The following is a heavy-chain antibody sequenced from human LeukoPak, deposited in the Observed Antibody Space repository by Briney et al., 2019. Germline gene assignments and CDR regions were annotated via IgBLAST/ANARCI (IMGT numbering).Heavy chain of an antibody. J-gene: IGHJ5*02. D-gene: IGHD2-2*01. CDR3: ARGPYCSSTSCYPYNWFDP. V-gene: IGHV1-2*02. CDR2: INPNSGGT. Sequence: EASVKVSRKASGYTFTGYYMHWVRQAPGQGLEWMGWINPNSGGTNYAQKFQGRVTMTRDTSISTAYMELSRLRSDDTAVYYCARGPYCSSTSCYPYNWFDPWGQGTLVTVSS. CDR1: GYTFTGYY.